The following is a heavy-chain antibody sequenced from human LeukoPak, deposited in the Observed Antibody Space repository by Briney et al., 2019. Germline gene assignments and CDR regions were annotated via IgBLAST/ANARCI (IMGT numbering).Heavy chain of an antibody. CDR1: GGSISSGGYY. CDR2: IYSSGST. J-gene: IGHJ3*02. CDR3: AREAKDDAFDI. V-gene: IGHV4-31*03. Sequence: PSETLSLTCTVSGGSISSGGYYWSWIRQHPGKGLEWIGYIYSSGSTYYNPSLKSRVTISVDTSKNQFSLKLSSVTAADTAVYYCAREAKDDAFDIWGQGTMVTVSS.